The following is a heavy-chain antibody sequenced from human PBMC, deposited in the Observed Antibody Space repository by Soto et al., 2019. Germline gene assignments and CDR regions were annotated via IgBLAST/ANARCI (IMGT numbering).Heavy chain of an antibody. CDR3: ARKAVYGDFSS. CDR2: FSWYDDK. D-gene: IGHD4-17*01. CDR1: GFSLNTSGVG. V-gene: IGHV2-5*01. J-gene: IGHJ5*02. Sequence: SGPTLVKPTQTLTLTCTFSGFSLNTSGVGVGWIRQPPGKALEWLALFSWYDDKSYRPSLTSRLTITKDTSRNQVVLTMTNMDPVDTATYYCARKAVYGDFSSWGQGTLVTVSS.